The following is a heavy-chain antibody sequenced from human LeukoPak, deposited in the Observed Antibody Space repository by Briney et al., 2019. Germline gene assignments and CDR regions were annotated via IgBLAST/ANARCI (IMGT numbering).Heavy chain of an antibody. CDR3: ARDRLEMSRRGHFDY. CDR1: GFTFSSSG. CDR2: IWYDGSNK. Sequence: GGSLRLSCAASGFTFSSSGMHWVRQAPVKGLEWVSVIWYDGSNKYYADSVKGRFTISRDNSKNTLYLQMNSLRAEDTTVYYCARDRLEMSRRGHFDYWGQGTLVTVSS. J-gene: IGHJ4*02. D-gene: IGHD5-24*01. V-gene: IGHV3-33*01.